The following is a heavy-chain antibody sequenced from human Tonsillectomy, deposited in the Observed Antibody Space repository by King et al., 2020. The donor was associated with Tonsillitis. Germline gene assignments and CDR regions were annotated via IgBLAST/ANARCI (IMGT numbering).Heavy chain of an antibody. CDR1: GITVNKAW. Sequence: VQLVESGGGLVKPGGSLRLSCAASGITVNKAWMSWVRQAPGKGPEWVGRIKSNIDGGTTDYGAPVKGRFTISRDDSKNTLYLQMNSLKTEDTAVYYCEAQVQRERRVYLYYYGMDVWGQGTTVTVPS. CDR2: IKSNIDGGTT. CDR3: EAQVQRERRVYLYYYGMDV. V-gene: IGHV3-15*01. J-gene: IGHJ6*02. D-gene: IGHD1-1*01.